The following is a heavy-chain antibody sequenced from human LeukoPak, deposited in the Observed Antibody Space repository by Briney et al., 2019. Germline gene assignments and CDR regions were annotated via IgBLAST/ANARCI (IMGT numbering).Heavy chain of an antibody. CDR1: GYTFTSYD. D-gene: IGHD3-22*01. CDR3: ARSAIYYDSSGFTPTTHYYYYYGMDV. Sequence: GASVTVSCKASGYTFTSYDINWVRQATGQGLEWMGWMNPNSGNTGYAQKFQGRVTMTRNTSISTAYMELSSLRSEDTAVYYCARSAIYYDSSGFTPTTHYYYYYGMDVWGQGTTVTVSS. J-gene: IGHJ6*02. CDR2: MNPNSGNT. V-gene: IGHV1-8*01.